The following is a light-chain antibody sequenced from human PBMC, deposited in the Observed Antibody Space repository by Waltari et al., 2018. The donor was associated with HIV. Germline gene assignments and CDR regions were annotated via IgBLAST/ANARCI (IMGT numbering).Light chain of an antibody. V-gene: IGKV4-1*01. CDR1: QSVLYSSNNKNF. J-gene: IGKJ2*01. CDR3: QQHYTTPYT. Sequence: DIVMTQSPDSLALSLGERATINCKSNQSVLYSSNNKNFLAWYQQKSGQRPKLLVYWASTRESGVPDRFSGSGSGTDSTLTISSLQAEDVAVYFCQQHYTTPYTFGQGTKLEIK. CDR2: WAS.